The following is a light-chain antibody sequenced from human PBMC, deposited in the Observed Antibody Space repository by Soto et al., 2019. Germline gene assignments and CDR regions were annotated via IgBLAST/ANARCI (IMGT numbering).Light chain of an antibody. CDR3: NSYTNSSAVV. CDR1: RDDIGAYDY. CDR2: EVT. J-gene: IGLJ2*01. Sequence: QSALTQPASVPGSPGRSITISCAGTRDDIGAYDYVSWYQQHPGNAPKLLVYEVTNRPSGVSDRISGSKPGNTASLTISGLQAEDEADYYCNSYTNSSAVVFGGGTKVTVL. V-gene: IGLV2-14*01.